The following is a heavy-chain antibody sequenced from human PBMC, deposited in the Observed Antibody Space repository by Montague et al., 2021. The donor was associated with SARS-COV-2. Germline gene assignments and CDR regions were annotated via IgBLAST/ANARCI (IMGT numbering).Heavy chain of an antibody. J-gene: IGHJ3*02. CDR2: ISYDGSNK. V-gene: IGHV3-30-3*01. Sequence: SLSLSFAASGFTFSSYAMHWVRQAPGKGLEWVAVISYDGSNKYYADSVKGRFIISRDNSKNTLYLQMNSLRAEDTAVYYCARAAQKQYVLLWFGELLHDAFDIWGQGQWSPSLQ. CDR3: ARAAQKQYVLLWFGELLHDAFDI. CDR1: GFTFSSYA. D-gene: IGHD3-10*01.